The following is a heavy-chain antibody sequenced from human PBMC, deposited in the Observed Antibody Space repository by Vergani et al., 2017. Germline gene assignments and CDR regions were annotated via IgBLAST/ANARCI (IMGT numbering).Heavy chain of an antibody. CDR1: GFTDSSNY. J-gene: IGHJ4*02. CDR2: IYSGGST. V-gene: IGHV3-53*01. Sequence: EVQLVESGGGLIQPGGSLRLSCAASGFTDSSNYMSWVRQAPGKGLEWVSVIYSGGSTYYADSVKGRFTLSRDNSKNKLYLQMNSLRAEDTAVYYCARGAYSYGLLFDYWGQGTLVTVSS. CDR3: ARGAYSYGLLFDY. D-gene: IGHD5-18*01.